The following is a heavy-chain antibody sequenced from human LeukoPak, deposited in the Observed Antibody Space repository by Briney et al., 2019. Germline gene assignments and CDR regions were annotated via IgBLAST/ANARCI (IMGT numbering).Heavy chain of an antibody. CDR3: AREYMVRGVRNWYFDL. CDR2: IRYDGSNK. V-gene: IGHV3-30*02. J-gene: IGHJ2*01. Sequence: GGSLRLSCAASGFTFSSYGMHWVRQAPGKGLEWVAFIRYDGSNKHYADSVKGRFTISRDNSKNTLFLQMNSLRADDTAVYYCAREYMVRGVRNWYFDLWGRGTLVTVSS. CDR1: GFTFSSYG. D-gene: IGHD3-10*01.